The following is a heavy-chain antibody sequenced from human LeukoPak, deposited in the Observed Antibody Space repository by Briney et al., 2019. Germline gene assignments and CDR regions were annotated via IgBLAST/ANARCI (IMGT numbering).Heavy chain of an antibody. Sequence: GGSLRLSCAASGFTFSSNAMTWVRQAPGKGLECVSAITAGGDTPYYADSVRGRFTISRDNSKNTLYLQMNSLRAEDTAVYYCAKAEDYYGSGSGYYYYMDVWGKGTTVTVSS. CDR3: AKAEDYYGSGSGYYYYMDV. CDR1: GFTFSSNA. CDR2: ITAGGDTP. V-gene: IGHV3-23*01. D-gene: IGHD3-10*01. J-gene: IGHJ6*03.